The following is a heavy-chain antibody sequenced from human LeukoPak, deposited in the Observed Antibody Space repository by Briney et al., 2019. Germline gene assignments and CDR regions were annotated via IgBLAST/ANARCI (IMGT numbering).Heavy chain of an antibody. Sequence: GASVKVSCKASGYTFTSYDINWVRQATGQGLEWMGWMNPNSGNTGYAQKFQGRVTITRNTSISTAYMELSSLRSEDTAVYYRARGVGYCSSTSCYDAFDIWGQGTMVTVSS. CDR1: GYTFTSYD. CDR3: ARGVGYCSSTSCYDAFDI. D-gene: IGHD2-2*01. J-gene: IGHJ3*02. V-gene: IGHV1-8*03. CDR2: MNPNSGNT.